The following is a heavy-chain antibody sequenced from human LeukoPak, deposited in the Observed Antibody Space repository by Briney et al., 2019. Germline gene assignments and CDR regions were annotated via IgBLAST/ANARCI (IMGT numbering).Heavy chain of an antibody. CDR2: ISYDGSNK. CDR3: AKELYGSGSYYYFDY. V-gene: IGHV3-30-3*01. CDR1: GFTFSSYA. Sequence: GGSLRLSCAASGFTFSSYAMHWVRQAPGKGLEWVAVISYDGSNKYYADSVKGRFTISRDNSKNTLYLQMNSLRAEDTAVYYCAKELYGSGSYYYFDYWGQGTLVTVSS. J-gene: IGHJ4*02. D-gene: IGHD3-10*01.